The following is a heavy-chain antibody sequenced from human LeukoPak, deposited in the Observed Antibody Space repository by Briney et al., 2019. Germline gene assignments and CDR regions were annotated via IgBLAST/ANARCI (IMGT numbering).Heavy chain of an antibody. CDR3: ARALAVAGTGGFDP. J-gene: IGHJ5*02. D-gene: IGHD6-19*01. Sequence: GGSLRLSCVASGFTFSHYSMNWVRQAPGKGRVWVSRINSDGSSTSYADSVKGRFTISRDNAKNTLYLQMNSLRAEDTAVYYCARALAVAGTGGFDPWAREPWSPSPQ. CDR2: INSDGSST. CDR1: GFTFSHYS. V-gene: IGHV3-74*01.